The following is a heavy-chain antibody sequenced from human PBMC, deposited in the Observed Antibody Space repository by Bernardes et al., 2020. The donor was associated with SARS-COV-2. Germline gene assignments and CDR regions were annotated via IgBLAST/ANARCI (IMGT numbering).Heavy chain of an antibody. CDR1: GGSISSSSYY. CDR2: IYYSGST. V-gene: IGHV4-39*01. D-gene: IGHD3-3*01. Sequence: SETLSLTCTVSGGSISSSSYYWGWIRQPPGKGLEWIGSIYYSGSTYYNPSLKSRVTISVDTSKNQFSLKLSSVTAADTAVYYCARLPSLLRFLEWYRMGNNWFDPWGQGTLVTVSS. CDR3: ARLPSLLRFLEWYRMGNNWFDP. J-gene: IGHJ5*02.